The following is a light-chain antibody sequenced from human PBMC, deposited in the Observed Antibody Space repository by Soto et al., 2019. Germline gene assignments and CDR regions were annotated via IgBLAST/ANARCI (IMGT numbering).Light chain of an antibody. J-gene: IGKJ5*01. V-gene: IGKV3-15*01. Sequence: EIVMTQSPATLSVSPGERVTLSCRASQSINNKVAWYQQKPGQSPRLLIYGASSRATGIPARFSGSGSGTEFTLTISSLRSEDFAVYYCQQYNNWPFITFGQGTRLEIK. CDR2: GAS. CDR3: QQYNNWPFIT. CDR1: QSINNK.